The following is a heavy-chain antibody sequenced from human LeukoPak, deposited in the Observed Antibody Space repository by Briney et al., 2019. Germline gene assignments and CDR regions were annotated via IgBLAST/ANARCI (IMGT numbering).Heavy chain of an antibody. Sequence: SETLSLTCTVSGGSISSYYWSWLRQPAGKGLEWIGRIYTSGSTNYNPSLKSRVTMSVDTSKNQFSLKLSSVTAADTAVYYCARDGGYYDSREVGPWGQGTLVTVSS. CDR3: ARDGGYYDSREVGP. CDR1: GGSISSYY. D-gene: IGHD3-22*01. V-gene: IGHV4-4*07. CDR2: IYTSGST. J-gene: IGHJ5*02.